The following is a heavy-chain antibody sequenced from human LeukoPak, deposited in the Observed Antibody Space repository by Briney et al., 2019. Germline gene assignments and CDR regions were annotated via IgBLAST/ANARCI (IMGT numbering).Heavy chain of an antibody. J-gene: IGHJ4*02. D-gene: IGHD6-13*01. Sequence: SETLSLTCTVSGGSISPYYWSWIRQPPGKGLEWIGRIYSTGSTNHNPSLKSRVTMSVDTSKNQFSLRLRSVTAADTAVYYCARQIASAGTAGFDFWGQGALVTVSS. CDR2: IYSTGST. CDR3: ARQIASAGTAGFDF. V-gene: IGHV4-4*07. CDR1: GGSISPYY.